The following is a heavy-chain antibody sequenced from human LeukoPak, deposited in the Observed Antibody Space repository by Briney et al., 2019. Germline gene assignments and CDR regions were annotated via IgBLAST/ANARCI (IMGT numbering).Heavy chain of an antibody. CDR3: ARVVVPAELDAFDI. V-gene: IGHV3-11*04. CDR2: ISSSGSTI. Sequence: PGGSLRLSCAASGFTFSDYYMSWIRQAPGKGLEWVSYISSSGSTIHYADSVKGRFTISRDNAKNSLYLQMNSLRAEDTAVYYCARVVVPAELDAFDIWGQGTMVTVSS. CDR1: GFTFSDYY. D-gene: IGHD2-2*01. J-gene: IGHJ3*02.